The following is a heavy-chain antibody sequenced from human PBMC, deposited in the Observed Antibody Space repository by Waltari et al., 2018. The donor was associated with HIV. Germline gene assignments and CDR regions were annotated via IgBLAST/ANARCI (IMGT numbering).Heavy chain of an antibody. CDR3: ARGGGGYSYAYGGRYSFYYYMDV. V-gene: IGHV4-59*01. CDR1: GGSMNSDY. CDR2: SYYSGST. Sequence: QVQLLESGPGLVKPSETLSLTCSVSGGSMNSDYWSWIRQPPGKGLEWIGHSYYSGSTNYNPSLKSRVTISLDTSKNYFSLNLSSVTAADTAIYFCARGGGGYSYAYGGRYSFYYYMDVWGKGATVIVSS. D-gene: IGHD5-18*01. J-gene: IGHJ6*03.